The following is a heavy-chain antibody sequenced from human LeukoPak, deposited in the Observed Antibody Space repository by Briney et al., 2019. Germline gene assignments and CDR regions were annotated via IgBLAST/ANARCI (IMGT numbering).Heavy chain of an antibody. V-gene: IGHV4-34*01. J-gene: IGHJ4*02. Sequence: KASETLSLTCAVYGGSFSGYYWSWIRQTPGKGLEWIGEINHSGSTNYNPSLKSRVTISVDTSKNQFSLKLSSVTAADTAVYYCARDMSSGWSTYSDYWGQGTLVTVSS. CDR3: ARDMSSGWSTYSDY. CDR1: GGSFSGYY. CDR2: INHSGST. D-gene: IGHD6-19*01.